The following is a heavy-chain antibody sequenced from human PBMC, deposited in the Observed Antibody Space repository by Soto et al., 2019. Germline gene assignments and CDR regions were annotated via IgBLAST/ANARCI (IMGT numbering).Heavy chain of an antibody. CDR1: GGSISSSSYY. D-gene: IGHD6-13*01. V-gene: IGHV4-39*01. J-gene: IGHJ4*02. CDR3: ARGVSSSWAYYFDY. CDR2: IYYSGST. Sequence: PSETLSLTCTVSGGSISSSSYYWGWIRQPPGKGLEWIGSIYYSGSTYYNPSLKSRVTISVDTSKNQFSLKLSSVTAADTAVYYCARGVSSSWAYYFDYWGQGTLVTVSS.